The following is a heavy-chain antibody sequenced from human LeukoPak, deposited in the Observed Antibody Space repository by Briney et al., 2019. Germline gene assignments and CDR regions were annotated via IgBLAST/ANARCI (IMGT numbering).Heavy chain of an antibody. CDR1: GFTFSDYY. CDR2: ISSSGSTI. Sequence: GGSLRLSCAASGFTFSDYYMSWIRQAPGKGLEWVSYISSSGSTIYYADSVKGRFTISRDNAKNSLYLQMNSLRAEDTAVYYCARARGEQLVDPDGFYMDVWGKGTTVTVSS. J-gene: IGHJ6*03. V-gene: IGHV3-11*04. CDR3: ARARGEQLVDPDGFYMDV. D-gene: IGHD6-6*01.